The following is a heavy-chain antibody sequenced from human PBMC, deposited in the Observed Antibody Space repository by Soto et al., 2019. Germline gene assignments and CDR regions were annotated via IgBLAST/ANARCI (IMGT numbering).Heavy chain of an antibody. J-gene: IGHJ4*02. V-gene: IGHV4-34*01. CDR1: GGSFSGYY. CDR2: INHSGST. Sequence: QVQLQQWGAGLLKPSETLSLTCAVYGGSFSGYYWSWIRQPPGKGLEWIGEINHSGSTNYNPSLKSRVTISVDTSKNQFSLKLSSVTAADTAVYYCARGPYNPVCPTHLKVVYYFDYWGQGTLVTVSS. D-gene: IGHD3-10*01. CDR3: ARGPYNPVCPTHLKVVYYFDY.